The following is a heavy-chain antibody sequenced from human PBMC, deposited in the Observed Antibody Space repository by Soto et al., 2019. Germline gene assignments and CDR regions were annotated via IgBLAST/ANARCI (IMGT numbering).Heavy chain of an antibody. J-gene: IGHJ6*02. D-gene: IGHD6-6*01. Sequence: SVKVSCKASGGTFSSYAISWVRQAPGQGLEWMGGIIPIFGTANYAQKFQGRVTITADESTSTAYMELSSLRSEDTAVYYCATDSSTAARRGNYYYYHGMDVWGQGTTVTVSS. CDR1: GGTFSSYA. CDR2: IIPIFGTA. CDR3: ATDSSTAARRGNYYYYHGMDV. V-gene: IGHV1-69*13.